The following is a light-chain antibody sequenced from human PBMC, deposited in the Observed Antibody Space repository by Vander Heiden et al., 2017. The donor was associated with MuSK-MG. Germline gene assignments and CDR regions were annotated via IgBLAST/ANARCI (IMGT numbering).Light chain of an antibody. CDR2: AAS. J-gene: IGKJ1*01. Sequence: AIRMPQSPSSFSASTGDRVTITCRASQGISSDLAWYQQKPGKAPKLLSDAASTLQSGGTSRGSGSGSGTDVTITIRCLEYEEVATYDRQKDDRALWTFGQGTKVEIK. CDR1: QGISSD. CDR3: QKDDRALWT. V-gene: IGKV1-8*01.